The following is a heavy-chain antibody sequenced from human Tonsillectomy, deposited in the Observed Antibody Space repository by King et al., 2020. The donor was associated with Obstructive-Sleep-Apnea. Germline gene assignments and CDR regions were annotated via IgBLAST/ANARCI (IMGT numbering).Heavy chain of an antibody. V-gene: IGHV1-46*01. CDR2: INPSGGRT. CDR3: AREGWGGELLHY. D-gene: IGHD1-26*01. J-gene: IGHJ4*02. CDR1: GYTFTNYY. Sequence: VQLVESGAEVKKPGASVKVSCKASGYTFTNYYIHWVRQVPGQGLEWMGIINPSGGRTSYAQKFQGRVTMTRDTSTSTVYMELSSLRSEDTAVYYCAREGWGGELLHYWGQGTLVTVSS.